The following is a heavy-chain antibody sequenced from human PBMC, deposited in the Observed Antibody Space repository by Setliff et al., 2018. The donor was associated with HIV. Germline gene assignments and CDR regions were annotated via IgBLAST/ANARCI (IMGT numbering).Heavy chain of an antibody. V-gene: IGHV4-39*07. CDR1: GASITTDTYY. Sequence: PSETLSLTCTVSGASITTDTYYWAWIRQPPGKGLEWIGSFYYSGSTYYKPSLKSRVTISVDTSKNQFSLRLSSVTAADRAVYYCARGGGPDTNFDLWGQGTLVTVSS. CDR2: FYYSGST. J-gene: IGHJ4*02. D-gene: IGHD5-18*01. CDR3: ARGGGPDTNFDL.